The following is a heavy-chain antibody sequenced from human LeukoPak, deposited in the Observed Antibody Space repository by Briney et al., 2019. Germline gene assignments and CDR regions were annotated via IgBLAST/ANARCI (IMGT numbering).Heavy chain of an antibody. D-gene: IGHD3-3*01. V-gene: IGHV1-8*02. J-gene: IGHJ6*02. Sequence: ASVKVSCKASGYTFTSYTINWVRQATGQGLEWMGWMNPNSGNTGYAQKFQGRVTMTRNTSISTAYMELSSLRSEDTAVYYCARGRAPGPLYYDFWSGYPTHYYYYGMDVWGQGTTVTVSS. CDR2: MNPNSGNT. CDR1: GYTFTSYT. CDR3: ARGRAPGPLYYDFWSGYPTHYYYYGMDV.